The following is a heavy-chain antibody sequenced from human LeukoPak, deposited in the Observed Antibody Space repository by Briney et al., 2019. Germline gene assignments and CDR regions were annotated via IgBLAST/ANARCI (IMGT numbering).Heavy chain of an antibody. V-gene: IGHV4-34*01. CDR2: INHSGST. J-gene: IGHJ5*02. Sequence: SETLSLTCAVYSGSFSGYYWSWIRQPPGKGLEWIGEINHSGSTNYNPSLKSRVTISVDTSKNQFSLKLSSVTAADTAVYYYASGALWFGELLSWFDPWGQGTLVTVSS. CDR3: ASGALWFGELLSWFDP. CDR1: SGSFSGYY. D-gene: IGHD3-10*01.